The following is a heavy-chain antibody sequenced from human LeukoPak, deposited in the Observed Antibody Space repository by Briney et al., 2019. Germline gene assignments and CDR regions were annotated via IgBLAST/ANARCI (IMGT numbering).Heavy chain of an antibody. D-gene: IGHD6-25*01. CDR1: GFPFGNFW. J-gene: IGHJ5*02. CDR2: LDTDGRTT. V-gene: IGHV3-74*01. Sequence: GGPLRLSFVVSGFPFGNFWMHWVRQVPGKGLVLVARLDTDGRTTDYADSVMGRFTISRDNARNTLYLLMRSLRADDTALYYCAIDVTSSEDRWCQGTLVTVSS. CDR3: AIDVTSSEDR.